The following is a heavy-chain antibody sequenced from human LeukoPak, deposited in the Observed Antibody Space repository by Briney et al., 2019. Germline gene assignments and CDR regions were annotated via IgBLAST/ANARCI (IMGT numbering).Heavy chain of an antibody. V-gene: IGHV4-34*01. J-gene: IGHJ5*02. Sequence: SETLSLTCAVYGGSFSGYYWSWIRQPPGKGLEWIGEINHSGSTNYNPSLKSRVTISVDTSKNQFSLKLSSVTAADTAVYYCAREKGGGLRYMARGVSSNWFDPWGQGTLVTVSS. CDR2: INHSGST. D-gene: IGHD3-10*01. CDR3: AREKGGGLRYMARGVSSNWFDP. CDR1: GGSFSGYY.